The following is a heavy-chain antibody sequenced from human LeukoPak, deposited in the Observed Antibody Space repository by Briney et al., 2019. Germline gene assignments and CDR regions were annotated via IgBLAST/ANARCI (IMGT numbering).Heavy chain of an antibody. CDR1: GFTFSSYS. D-gene: IGHD5/OR15-5a*01. V-gene: IGHV3-23*01. CDR2: ISGSGGST. J-gene: IGHJ4*02. CDR3: AKDGGGVYVYFDY. Sequence: GGSLRLSCAASGFTFSSYSMNWVRQAPGKGLEWVSAISGSGGSTYYADSVKGRFTISRDNSKNTLYLQMNSLRAEDTAVYYCAKDGGGVYVYFDYWGQGTLVTVSS.